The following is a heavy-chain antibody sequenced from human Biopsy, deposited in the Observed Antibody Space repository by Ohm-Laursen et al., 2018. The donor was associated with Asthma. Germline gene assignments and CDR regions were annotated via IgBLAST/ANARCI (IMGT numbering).Heavy chain of an antibody. J-gene: IGHJ4*02. CDR1: GGTFNTYV. V-gene: IGHV1-69*13. Sequence: SVKVSCKSLGGTFNTYVIGWVRQAPGQGLEWMGGINSVFGTTTYPQEFQDRVTITADDSTNTVYMELSSLRSEDTAVYYCARKAGSCISRTCYSLDFWGQGTLVTVSS. CDR3: ARKAGSCISRTCYSLDF. D-gene: IGHD2-2*01. CDR2: INSVFGTT.